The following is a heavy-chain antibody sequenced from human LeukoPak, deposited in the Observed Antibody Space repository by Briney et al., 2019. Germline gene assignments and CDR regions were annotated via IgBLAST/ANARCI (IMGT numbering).Heavy chain of an antibody. CDR2: IKQDGSEK. D-gene: IGHD3-22*01. V-gene: IGHV3-7*01. CDR3: ARSNSGYYYYGMDV. Sequence: GGSLRLSCAASGFTFSSYWISWVRQAPGKGLEWVANIKQDGSEKYYVDSVKGRFTISRDNAKNSLYLQMNSLRAEDTAVYYCARSNSGYYYYGMDVWGQGTTVIVSS. J-gene: IGHJ6*02. CDR1: GFTFSSYW.